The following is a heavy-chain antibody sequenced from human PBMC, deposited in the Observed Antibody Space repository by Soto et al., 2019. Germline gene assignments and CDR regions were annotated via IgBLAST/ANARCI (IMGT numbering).Heavy chain of an antibody. CDR2: MTGSGDST. CDR1: GFTFSSYA. D-gene: IGHD1-1*01. CDR3: ANHKLSSQFYYYYMDV. Sequence: GGSLRLSCAASGFTFSSYAMSWVRQAPGKGLEWVSSMTGSGDSTDYADSVKGRFTISRDNSKNTLYLQMNSLRAEDTAVYYCANHKLSSQFYYYYMDVWGKGTTVTVSS. J-gene: IGHJ6*03. V-gene: IGHV3-23*01.